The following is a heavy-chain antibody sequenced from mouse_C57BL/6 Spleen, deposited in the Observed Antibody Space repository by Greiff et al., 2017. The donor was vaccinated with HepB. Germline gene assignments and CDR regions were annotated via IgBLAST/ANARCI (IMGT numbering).Heavy chain of an antibody. Sequence: VQLQQSGAELVRPGASVKLSCKASGYTFTNYGIGWVKQRPGHGLEWIGEIYPGGGNTNYNEKFKGKATLTVDKSSSTAYMQFNSLTSEDSAVYYAASFSAVGDTVPGYWYFDVWGTGTTVTVSS. J-gene: IGHJ1*03. D-gene: IGHD1-1*01. V-gene: IGHV1-63*01. CDR3: ASFSAVGDTVPGYWYFDV. CDR1: GYTFTNYG. CDR2: IYPGGGNT.